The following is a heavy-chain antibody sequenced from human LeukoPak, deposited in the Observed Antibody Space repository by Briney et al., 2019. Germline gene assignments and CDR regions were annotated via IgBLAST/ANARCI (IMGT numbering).Heavy chain of an antibody. Sequence: SETLSLTCTVSGGSISSYYWSWIRQPPGKGLEWIGYIYYSGSTNYNPSLKSRVTISVDTSKYQFSLKLSSVTAADTAVYYCARVRLGELSDFDYWGQGTLVTVSS. CDR1: GGSISSYY. CDR3: ARVRLGELSDFDY. D-gene: IGHD3-16*02. CDR2: IYYSGST. V-gene: IGHV4-59*01. J-gene: IGHJ4*02.